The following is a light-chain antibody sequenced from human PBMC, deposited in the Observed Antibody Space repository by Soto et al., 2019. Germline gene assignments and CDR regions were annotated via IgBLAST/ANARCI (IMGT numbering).Light chain of an antibody. CDR2: EDT. V-gene: IGLV1-40*01. CDR3: QSYDTSLTYV. J-gene: IGLJ1*01. Sequence: QSVLMQPPSVSGAPGQSVTISCTGTSSNVGAGYGVYWYQKLPGTAPKLLILEDTNRPPGLPDRFSASTSGISASLTITGLQAEDEADYYCQSYDTSLTYVFGTGTKLTVL. CDR1: SSNVGAGYG.